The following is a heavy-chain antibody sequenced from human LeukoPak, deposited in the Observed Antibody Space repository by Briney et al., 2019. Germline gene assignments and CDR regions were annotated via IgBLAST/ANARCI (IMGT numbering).Heavy chain of an antibody. J-gene: IGHJ4*02. V-gene: IGHV4-59*12. Sequence: SETLSLTCTVSGGSISSYYWSWIRQPPGKGLEWIGYIYYSGSTNYNPSLKSRVTISVDTSKNQLSLKLSSVTAADTAVYYCARDLIYYGSGSHIDYWGQGTLVTVSS. CDR2: IYYSGST. CDR1: GGSISSYY. CDR3: ARDLIYYGSGSHIDY. D-gene: IGHD3-10*01.